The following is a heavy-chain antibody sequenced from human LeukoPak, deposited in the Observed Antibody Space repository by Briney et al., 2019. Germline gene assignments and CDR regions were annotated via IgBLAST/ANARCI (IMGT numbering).Heavy chain of an antibody. V-gene: IGHV1-2*04. J-gene: IGHJ4*02. Sequence: GASVKVSCKASGYTFTGYYMHWVRQAPGQGLEWMGWINPNSGGTNYAQKFQGWVTMTRDTSISTAYMELSRLRSDDTAVYYCARPDGSGSYNFDYWGQGTLVTVSS. CDR1: GYTFTGYY. CDR2: INPNSGGT. D-gene: IGHD3-10*01. CDR3: ARPDGSGSYNFDY.